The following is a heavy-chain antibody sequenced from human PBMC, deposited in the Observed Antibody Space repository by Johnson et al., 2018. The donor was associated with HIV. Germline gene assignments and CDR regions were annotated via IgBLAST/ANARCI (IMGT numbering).Heavy chain of an antibody. CDR1: GFTFSSYD. J-gene: IGHJ3*02. D-gene: IGHD3-16*01. V-gene: IGHV3-30*18. CDR2: ISYDGTNK. Sequence: QVQLVESGGGVVQPGRSLRVSCGASGFTFSSYDMHWVRQAPGKGLAWVAVISYDGTNKYFADSVKGRFNISRDNSKNTLYLQMNSLRAEDAAVYYCAKPPSMGADALDIWGKGTMVT. CDR3: AKPPSMGADALDI.